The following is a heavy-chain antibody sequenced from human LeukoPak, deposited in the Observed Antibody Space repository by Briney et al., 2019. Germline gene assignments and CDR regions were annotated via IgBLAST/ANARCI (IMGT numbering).Heavy chain of an antibody. CDR2: IRSDGSDT. D-gene: IGHD1-26*01. CDR3: AKGGTYSFDY. Sequence: GGSLRLSCAASGFTFSDTWMHWVRQAPGEGLVWVSRIRSDGSDTRYAESVKGRFTISRDNAKNTLYLQMNSLRAEDTAVYYCAKGGTYSFDYWGQGTLVTVSS. CDR1: GFTFSDTW. J-gene: IGHJ4*02. V-gene: IGHV3-74*01.